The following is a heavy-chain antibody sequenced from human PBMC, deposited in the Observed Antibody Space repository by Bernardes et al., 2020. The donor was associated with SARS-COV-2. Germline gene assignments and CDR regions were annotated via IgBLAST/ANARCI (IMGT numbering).Heavy chain of an antibody. CDR3: ARAGIAAPNYYYYGMDV. D-gene: IGHD6-13*01. Sequence: SETLSPTCAVYGGSFSGYYWSWIRQPPGKGLEWIGEINHSGSTNYNPSLKSRVTISVDTSKNQFSLKLSSVTAADTAVYYCARAGIAAPNYYYYGMDVWGQGTTVTVSS. CDR2: INHSGST. J-gene: IGHJ6*02. CDR1: GGSFSGYY. V-gene: IGHV4-34*01.